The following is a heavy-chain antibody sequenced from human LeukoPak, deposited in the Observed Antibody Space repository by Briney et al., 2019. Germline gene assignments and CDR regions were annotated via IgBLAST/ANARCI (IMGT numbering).Heavy chain of an antibody. CDR2: ISAYNGNT. V-gene: IGHV1-18*01. D-gene: IGHD2-15*01. Sequence: ASVKVSCKASGYTFTSYGISWGRQAPGQGLEWMGWISAYNGNTNYAQKLQGRVTMTTDTSTSTAYMELRSLRSDDTAVYYCARDRSSRATPTFDYWGQGTLVTVSS. J-gene: IGHJ4*02. CDR1: GYTFTSYG. CDR3: ARDRSSRATPTFDY.